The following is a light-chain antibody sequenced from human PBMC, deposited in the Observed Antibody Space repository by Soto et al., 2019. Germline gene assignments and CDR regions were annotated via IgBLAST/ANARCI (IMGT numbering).Light chain of an antibody. CDR1: LTISSW. V-gene: IGKV1-5*03. J-gene: IGKJ1*01. CDR3: QHYNSYSEA. CDR2: KAS. Sequence: DIQLTQSPSTLSGSVGARVTITCRASLTISSWLAWYQQQPRKAPKLLFYKASTLKSGVPSRFSGSGSGTEFTLTISILQPYDFETYYCQHYNSYSEAFGQGTKVDIK.